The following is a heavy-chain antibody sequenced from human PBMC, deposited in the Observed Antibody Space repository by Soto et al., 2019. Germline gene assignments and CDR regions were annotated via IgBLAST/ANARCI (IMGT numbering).Heavy chain of an antibody. CDR1: GFTFSSYA. Sequence: VQLVESGGGVVQPGRSLRLSCAASGFTFSSYAMHWVRQAPGKGLEWVAVISYDGSNKYYADSVKGRFTISRDNSKNTLYLQMNSLRAEDTAVYYCARDITVAGKRYFDYWGQGTLVTVSS. CDR3: ARDITVAGKRYFDY. J-gene: IGHJ4*02. D-gene: IGHD6-19*01. CDR2: ISYDGSNK. V-gene: IGHV3-30-3*01.